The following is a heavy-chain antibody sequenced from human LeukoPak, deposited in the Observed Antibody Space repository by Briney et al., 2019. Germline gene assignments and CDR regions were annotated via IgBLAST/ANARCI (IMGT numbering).Heavy chain of an antibody. D-gene: IGHD5-12*01. CDR2: IRSKAYGGTT. CDR1: GFTFGDYA. V-gene: IGHV3-49*03. Sequence: GGSLRLSCTASGFTFGDYAMSWFRQAPGKGLEGVSFIRSKAYGGTTEYAGSVKGRFTISRDDSKSIAYLQMNSLKTEDTAVYYCTRDREWWLRPRLDYWGQGTLVTVSS. CDR3: TRDREWWLRPRLDY. J-gene: IGHJ4*02.